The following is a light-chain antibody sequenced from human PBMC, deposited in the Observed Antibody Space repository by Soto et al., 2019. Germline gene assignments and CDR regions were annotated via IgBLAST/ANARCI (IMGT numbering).Light chain of an antibody. CDR1: SSDVGVYNY. J-gene: IGLJ1*01. CDR2: DVS. V-gene: IGLV2-11*01. Sequence: QSALTQPRSVSGSPGQSVTISCTGTSSDVGVYNYVSWYQQHPGKAPKLMIYDVSKRPSGVPDRFSGSKSGNTASLTISGLQAEDEADYYCCSYAGSYTFGVFGTGTKRTVL. CDR3: CSYAGSYTFGV.